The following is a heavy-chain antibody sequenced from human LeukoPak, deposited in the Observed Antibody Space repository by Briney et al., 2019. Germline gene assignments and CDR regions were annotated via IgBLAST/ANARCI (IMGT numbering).Heavy chain of an antibody. J-gene: IGHJ6*03. Sequence: GGSLRLSCAASGFTFNSYAMHWVRQPPGKGLEWVAVISNDGSKKYYADSVKGRFTISRDNSKNTLYLQMNSLRAEDTAVYYCARYSGSYWVNYYYYMDVWGKGTTVTISS. CDR1: GFTFNSYA. CDR2: ISNDGSKK. D-gene: IGHD1-26*01. V-gene: IGHV3-30*04. CDR3: ARYSGSYWVNYYYYMDV.